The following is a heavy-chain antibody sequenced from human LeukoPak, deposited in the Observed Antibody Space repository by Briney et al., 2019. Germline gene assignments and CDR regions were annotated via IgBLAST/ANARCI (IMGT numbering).Heavy chain of an antibody. V-gene: IGHV3-30*04. D-gene: IGHD2-15*01. J-gene: IGHJ4*02. CDR3: ASPHSHSGGSRISDY. CDR1: GFTFSSYA. CDR2: ISYDGSNK. Sequence: PGGSLRLSCAASGFTFSSYAMHWVRQAPGKGLEWVAVISYDGSNKYYADSVKGRFTISRDNSKNTLYLQMNSLRAEDTAVYYCASPHSHSGGSRISDYWGQGTLVTVSS.